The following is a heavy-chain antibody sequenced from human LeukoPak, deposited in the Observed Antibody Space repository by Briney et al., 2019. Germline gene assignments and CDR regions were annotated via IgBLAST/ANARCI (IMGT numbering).Heavy chain of an antibody. Sequence: GGSLRLSCAVSGFTFSSHAMGWARPAPGEGREWVSCIAGSGGSTYYGDSVNGRFTNARDNSRNTLYQQMNSLRLEATAVYYCAKYDGGDLEWPPPMDGWGQGTTVT. CDR2: IAGSGGST. V-gene: IGHV3-23*01. D-gene: IGHD3-3*01. CDR3: AKYDGGDLEWPPPMDG. J-gene: IGHJ6*02. CDR1: GFTFSSHA.